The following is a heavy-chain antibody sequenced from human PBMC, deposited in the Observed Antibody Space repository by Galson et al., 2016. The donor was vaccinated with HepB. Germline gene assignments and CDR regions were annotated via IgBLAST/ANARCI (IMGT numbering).Heavy chain of an antibody. CDR3: ARRSCTAGRCYSASYLCFDS. CDR2: IKPDGSEK. D-gene: IGHD2-15*01. J-gene: IGHJ4*02. Sequence: SLRLSCADSTFTFSNYWMTWVRQAPGKGPEWVANIKPDGSEKYYVDSVKGRFTISRDNAKNSLYLQMNSLRAEDTAVYYCARRSCTAGRCYSASYLCFDSWGQGTLVTVSS. CDR1: TFTFSNYW. V-gene: IGHV3-7*01.